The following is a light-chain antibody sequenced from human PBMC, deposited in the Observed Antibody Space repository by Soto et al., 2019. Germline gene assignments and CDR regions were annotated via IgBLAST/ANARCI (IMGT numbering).Light chain of an antibody. V-gene: IGKV3-20*01. J-gene: IGKJ5*01. CDR3: QQYGTSPIT. CDR2: GAS. CDR1: QTVSSN. Sequence: ENVLTQSPGTLSLSPGERATLSCRASQTVSSNLAWYQQRPGQAPRLLIYGASKRATGIPDRFSGSGSGTDFTLTISRLEPEEYALYYCQQYGTSPITFGQGTRLEIK.